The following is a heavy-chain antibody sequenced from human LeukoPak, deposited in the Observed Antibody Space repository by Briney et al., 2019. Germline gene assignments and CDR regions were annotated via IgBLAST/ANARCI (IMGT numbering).Heavy chain of an antibody. D-gene: IGHD2-2*01. CDR3: AKGGYCSSTSCPGSWFDP. J-gene: IGHJ5*02. V-gene: IGHV3-23*01. CDR2: ISGSGGST. Sequence: GGSLRLSCAASGFTFSSYAMSWVRQAPGKGLEWVSAISGSGGSTYYADSVKGRFTISRDNSKNTLYLQMNSLRAEDTAVYYCAKGGYCSSTSCPGSWFDPWGQGTLVTVSS. CDR1: GFTFSSYA.